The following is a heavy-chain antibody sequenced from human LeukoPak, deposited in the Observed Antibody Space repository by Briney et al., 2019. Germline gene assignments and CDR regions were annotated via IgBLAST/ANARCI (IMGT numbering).Heavy chain of an antibody. D-gene: IGHD3-9*01. J-gene: IGHJ4*02. Sequence: GGSLRLSCSASGFTFSSYAMHWVRQAPGKGLEYVSAISSNGGSTYYADSVKGRFTISRDNSKNTLYLEMSSLRAEDTAVYYCVKEGGYDILTGHDYWSQGTLVTV. CDR1: GFTFSSYA. V-gene: IGHV3-64D*06. CDR3: VKEGGYDILTGHDY. CDR2: ISSNGGST.